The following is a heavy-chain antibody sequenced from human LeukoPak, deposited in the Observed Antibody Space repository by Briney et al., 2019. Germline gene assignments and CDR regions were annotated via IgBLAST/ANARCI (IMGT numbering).Heavy chain of an antibody. CDR2: ISSSSSTI. CDR1: GFTFSSYS. V-gene: IGHV3-48*01. J-gene: IGHJ4*02. Sequence: GGSLRLSCAASGFTFSSYSMNWVRQAPGKGLEWVSYISSSSSTIYYADSVKGRFTISRDNAKNSLYLQMNSLRAEDTAVYYCARVRSLSGWFGEFSYWGQGTLVTVSS. D-gene: IGHD3-10*01. CDR3: ARVRSLSGWFGEFSY.